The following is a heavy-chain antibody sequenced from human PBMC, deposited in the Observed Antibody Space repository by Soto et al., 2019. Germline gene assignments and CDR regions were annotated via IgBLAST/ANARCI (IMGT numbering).Heavy chain of an antibody. D-gene: IGHD2-8*02. V-gene: IGHV4-39*07. Sequence: PSETLSLTCTVSGGSISSSSYYWGWIRQPPGKGLEWIGEINYSGSTNYNPSLKSRVTISVDTSKNQFSLKLTSVTAADTAVYYCARDKITGLFDYWGQGTLVTVSS. CDR2: INYSGST. CDR3: ARDKITGLFDY. J-gene: IGHJ4*02. CDR1: GGSISSSSYY.